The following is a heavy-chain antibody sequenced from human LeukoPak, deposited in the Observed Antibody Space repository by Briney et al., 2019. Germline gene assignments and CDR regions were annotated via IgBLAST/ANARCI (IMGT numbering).Heavy chain of an antibody. J-gene: IGHJ6*03. V-gene: IGHV3-7*03. CDR2: IKQDGSEK. CDR1: GFTFSSYW. Sequence: NPGGSLRLSCAASGFTFSSYWMSWVRQAPGKGLEWVANIKQDGSEKYYVDSVKGRFTISRDNAKNSLYLQMNSLRAEDTALYHCARVGSSGRSPYYYYYMDVWGKGTPVTVSS. CDR3: ARVGSSGRSPYYYYYMDV. D-gene: IGHD6-19*01.